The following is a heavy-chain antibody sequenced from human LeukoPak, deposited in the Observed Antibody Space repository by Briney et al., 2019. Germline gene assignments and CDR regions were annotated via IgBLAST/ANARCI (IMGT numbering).Heavy chain of an antibody. D-gene: IGHD3-22*01. CDR3: AKDQEDSSGYGLYHYYYYYMDV. J-gene: IGHJ6*03. Sequence: GGSLRLSCAASGFTFDDYAMHWVRQAPGKGLEWVSLISGDGGSTYYADSVKGRFTISRDNSKNSLYLQMNSLRTEDTALYYCAKDQEDSSGYGLYHYYYYYMDVWGKGTTVTVSS. V-gene: IGHV3-43*02. CDR2: ISGDGGST. CDR1: GFTFDDYA.